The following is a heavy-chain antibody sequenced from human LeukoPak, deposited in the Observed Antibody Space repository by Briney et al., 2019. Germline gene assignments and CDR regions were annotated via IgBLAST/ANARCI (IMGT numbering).Heavy chain of an antibody. D-gene: IGHD2-15*01. J-gene: IGHJ1*01. Sequence: WASVKVSCKASGGTFSSYAISWVRQAPGQGLEWMGGIIPIFGTANYAQKFQGRVTITADKSTSTAYMELSSLRSEDTAVYYCARGYCSGGSCPNEDFQHWGQGTLVTVSS. CDR1: GGTFSSYA. CDR2: IIPIFGTA. CDR3: ARGYCSGGSCPNEDFQH. V-gene: IGHV1-69*06.